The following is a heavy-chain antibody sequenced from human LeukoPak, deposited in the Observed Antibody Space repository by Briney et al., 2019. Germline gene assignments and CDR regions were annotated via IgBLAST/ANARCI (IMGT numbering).Heavy chain of an antibody. V-gene: IGHV4-34*01. CDR2: INHSGST. J-gene: IGHJ5*02. CDR1: GGSFSGYY. CDR3: ARGGSIVVVPFLPFDP. D-gene: IGHD2-2*01. Sequence: SETLSLTCTVYGGSFSGYYWSWIRQPPGKGLEWIGEINHSGSTNYNPSLKSRVTISVDTSKNQFSLKLSSVTAADTAVYYCARGGSIVVVPFLPFDPWGQGTLVTVSS.